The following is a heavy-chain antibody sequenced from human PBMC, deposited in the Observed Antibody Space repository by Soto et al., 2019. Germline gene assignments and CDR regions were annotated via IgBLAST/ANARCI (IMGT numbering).Heavy chain of an antibody. J-gene: IGHJ6*02. CDR1: GYTFTSYG. V-gene: IGHV1-18*04. CDR2: ISAYNGNT. Sequence: QVQLVQSGAEVKKPGASVKVSCKASGYTFTSYGISWVRQAPGQGLEWMGWISAYNGNTKYAQKLQGRVTMTTDTATSTAYMEMRSLRSDDTDVYYCARSGGWVVVPAASRAYYYYGMDVWGQGNTVTVSS. CDR3: ARSGGWVVVPAASRAYYYYGMDV. D-gene: IGHD2-2*01.